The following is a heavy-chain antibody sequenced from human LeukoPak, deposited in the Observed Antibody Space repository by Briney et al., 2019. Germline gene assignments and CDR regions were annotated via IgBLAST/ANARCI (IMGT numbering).Heavy chain of an antibody. CDR3: LKEETIVVIREPPP. CDR1: GFPFSNYW. V-gene: IGHV3-7*01. Sequence: PGGSLRLSCAASGFPFSNYWISWVRQAPGKGLEWVANINQYGNDKYYVYCVKGRYHIPRDNAKNPLYLQVNSLRAEDTAIYYRLKEETIVVIREPPPRGQGTLVTVSS. J-gene: IGHJ4*02. CDR2: INQYGNDK. D-gene: IGHD3-22*01.